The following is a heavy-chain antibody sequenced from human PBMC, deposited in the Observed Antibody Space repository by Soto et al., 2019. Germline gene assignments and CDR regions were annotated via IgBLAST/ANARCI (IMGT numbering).Heavy chain of an antibody. Sequence: PGGSLRLSCAASGFTFSDHYMDWVRQAPGKGLEWVGRTRNKANSYTTEYAASVKGRFTISRDDSKNSLYLQMNSLKTEDTAVYYCARDRGSSFYDHWGQGTLVTVSS. V-gene: IGHV3-72*01. CDR1: GFTFSDHY. D-gene: IGHD1-26*01. J-gene: IGHJ4*02. CDR3: ARDRGSSFYDH. CDR2: TRNKANSYTT.